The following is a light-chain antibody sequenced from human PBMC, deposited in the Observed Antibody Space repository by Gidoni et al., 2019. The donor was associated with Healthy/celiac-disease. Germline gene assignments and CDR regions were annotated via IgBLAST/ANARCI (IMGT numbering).Light chain of an antibody. V-gene: IGLV1-44*01. CDR2: SNN. CDR3: AAWDDSLNGWV. Sequence: QSVLTQPPSASGTPGQRVTISCSGSSYNIGSNTVTWYQQLPGTAPNLLIYSNNQRPSGVPDRFSGSKSGPSASLAISGLQSVDEADYYCAAWDDSLNGWVFGGGTKLTVL. J-gene: IGLJ3*02. CDR1: SYNIGSNT.